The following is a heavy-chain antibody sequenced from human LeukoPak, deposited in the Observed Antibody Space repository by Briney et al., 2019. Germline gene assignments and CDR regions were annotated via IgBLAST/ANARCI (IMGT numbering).Heavy chain of an antibody. CDR2: ISYDGSNK. J-gene: IGHJ4*02. CDR1: GFTFSSYA. CDR3: ARGPTARAIVVVPAAIAY. V-gene: IGHV3-30*04. Sequence: GRSLRLSCAASGFTFSSYAMHWVRQAPGKGLEWVAVISYDGSNKYYADSVKGRFTISRDNSKNTLYLQMNSLRAEDTAVYYCARGPTARAIVVVPAAIAYWGQGTLVTVSS. D-gene: IGHD2-2*02.